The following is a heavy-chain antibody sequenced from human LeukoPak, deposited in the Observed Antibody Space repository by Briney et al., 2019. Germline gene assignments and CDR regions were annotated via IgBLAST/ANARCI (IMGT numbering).Heavy chain of an antibody. D-gene: IGHD3-3*02. CDR3: AALARDY. CDR1: GFIVSITY. Sequence: GGSLRLSCAVSGFIVSITYMTWVRQAPGKGLEWVSVIHNDGSTYHADSVKGRFTISRDNSKNTLYLQMNSLRVEDTAAYYCAALARDYWGQGTLVTVSS. CDR2: IHNDGST. V-gene: IGHV3-53*01. J-gene: IGHJ4*02.